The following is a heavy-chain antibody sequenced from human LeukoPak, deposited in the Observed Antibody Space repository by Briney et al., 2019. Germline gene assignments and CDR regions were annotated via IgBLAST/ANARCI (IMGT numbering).Heavy chain of an antibody. CDR3: AKDYVRDGYNYGVFQN. V-gene: IGHV3-43*02. J-gene: IGHJ4*02. CDR1: GFTFDEHA. Sequence: GGSLRPSCAASGFTFDEHAMHWVRQAQGKGLEWVSLISGDGGSTYYVVSVKGRFTISRDNSKNSLYLHMNSLTTEDTALYYCAKDYVRDGYNYGVFQNWGRGTLVTVSS. D-gene: IGHD5-24*01. CDR2: ISGDGGST.